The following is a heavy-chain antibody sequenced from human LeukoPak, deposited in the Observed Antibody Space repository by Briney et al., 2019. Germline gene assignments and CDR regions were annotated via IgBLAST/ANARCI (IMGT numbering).Heavy chain of an antibody. V-gene: IGHV1-18*01. CDR1: GYIFIDYE. CDR3: ARDHPAAGENNWFDP. D-gene: IGHD2-2*01. J-gene: IGHJ5*02. Sequence: ASVKVSCKASGYIFIDYEINWVRQAPGQGLEWMGWISAYNGNTNYAQKLQGRVTMTTDTSTSTAYMELRSLRSDDTAVYYCARDHPAAGENNWFDPWGQGTLVTVSS. CDR2: ISAYNGNT.